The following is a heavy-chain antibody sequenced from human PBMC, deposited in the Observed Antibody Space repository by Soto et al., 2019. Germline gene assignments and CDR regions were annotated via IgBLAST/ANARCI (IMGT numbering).Heavy chain of an antibody. CDR2: ISAYNGNT. CDR3: ARDSPPNYL. D-gene: IGHD7-27*01. CDR1: GYTFSSYA. J-gene: IGHJ5*02. V-gene: IGHV1-18*01. Sequence: QVQLVQSGAEVKKPGASVKVSCKASGYTFSSYAISWVRQAPGQGLEWMGWISAYNGNTNYPQKLQGRVTMTTDTSKSTAYMEPRSLRSDETAVYYCARDSPPNYLWGQGTLVTVSS.